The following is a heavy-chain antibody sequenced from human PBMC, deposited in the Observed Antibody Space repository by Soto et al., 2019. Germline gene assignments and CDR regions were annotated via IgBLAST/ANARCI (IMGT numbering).Heavy chain of an antibody. D-gene: IGHD3-10*01. CDR1: GGTFSSYA. J-gene: IGHJ6*02. CDR3: ASSYGSGSYYRGMTYYYYGMDV. CDR2: IIPIFGTA. V-gene: IGHV1-69*13. Sequence: SVKVSCKASGGTFSSYAISWVRQAPGQGLEWMGGIIPIFGTANYAQKFQGRVTITADESTSTAYMELSSLRPEDTAVYYCASSYGSGSYYRGMTYYYYGMDVWGQGTTVTVSS.